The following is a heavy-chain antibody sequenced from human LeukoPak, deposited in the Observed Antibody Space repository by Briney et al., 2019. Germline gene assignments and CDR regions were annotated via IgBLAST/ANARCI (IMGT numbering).Heavy chain of an antibody. CDR3: AKTYSSSWYSAFDI. V-gene: IGHV3-23*01. D-gene: IGHD6-13*01. CDR1: GFTFSSDA. Sequence: PGGSLRLSCGASGFTFSSDAMSWDRQAPGKGLEWVSAISGSGGSTYYADSVKGRFTISRDNYKNTLYLQMNSLRAEDTAVYYCAKTYSSSWYSAFDIWGQGTMVTVSS. J-gene: IGHJ3*02. CDR2: ISGSGGST.